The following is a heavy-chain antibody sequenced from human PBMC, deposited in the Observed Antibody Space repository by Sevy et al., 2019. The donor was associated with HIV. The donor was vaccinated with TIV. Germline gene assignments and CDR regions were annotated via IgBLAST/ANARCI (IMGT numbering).Heavy chain of an antibody. J-gene: IGHJ6*02. CDR3: ARHLIVVVPAAIKSDGMDV. CDR2: INHSGST. V-gene: IGHV4-34*01. CDR1: GGPFSGYY. D-gene: IGHD2-2*01. Sequence: SETLSLTCAVYGGPFSGYYWSWIRQPPGKGLEWIGEINHSGSTNYNPSLKSRVTISVDTSKNQFSLKLSSVTAADTAVYYCARHLIVVVPAAIKSDGMDVWGQGTTVTVSS.